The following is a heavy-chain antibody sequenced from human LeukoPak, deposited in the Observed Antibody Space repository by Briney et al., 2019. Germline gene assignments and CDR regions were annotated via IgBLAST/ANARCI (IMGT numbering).Heavy chain of an antibody. CDR2: INPNSGGT. J-gene: IGHJ5*02. Sequence: ASVKVSCKASGYTFTSYYMHWVRQAPGQGLEWMGWINPNSGGTNYAQKFQGRVTMTRDTSISTAYMELSRLRSDDTAVYYCARVLHCSSTSCYVRRAWFDPWGQGTLVTVSS. CDR3: ARVLHCSSTSCYVRRAWFDP. V-gene: IGHV1-2*02. CDR1: GYTFTSYY. D-gene: IGHD2-2*01.